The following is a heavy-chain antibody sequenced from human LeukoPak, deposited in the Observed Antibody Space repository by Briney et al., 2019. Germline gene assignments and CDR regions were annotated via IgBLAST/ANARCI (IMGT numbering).Heavy chain of an antibody. CDR2: IYTSGST. D-gene: IGHD1-7*01. V-gene: IGHV4-4*07. CDR3: SRYNGNYVVDY. J-gene: IGHJ4*02. Sequence: SETLSLTCTVSGGSISSYYWSWIRQPAGKGLEWIGRIYTSGSTNYNPSLKSRVPISVDTSKNQFSLKLSSVTAAAPAVYSFSRYNGNYVVDYWGQGTLVTVSS. CDR1: GGSISSYY.